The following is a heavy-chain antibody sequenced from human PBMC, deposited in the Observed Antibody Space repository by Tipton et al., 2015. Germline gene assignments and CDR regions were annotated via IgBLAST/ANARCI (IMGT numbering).Heavy chain of an antibody. CDR3: AKEAVVDAYFDV. J-gene: IGHJ2*01. CDR1: GASIYSFT. CDR2: VYASGSV. V-gene: IGHV4-4*07. Sequence: GLVKPSETLSLKCSVSGASIYSFTLSWLRQSAGKGLEWIGRVYASGSVLYNPSLKSRLTMSVDPSQGQVSLKLTSVTASDTAVYYCAKEAVVDAYFDVWGRGTLVTVSS. D-gene: IGHD2-15*01.